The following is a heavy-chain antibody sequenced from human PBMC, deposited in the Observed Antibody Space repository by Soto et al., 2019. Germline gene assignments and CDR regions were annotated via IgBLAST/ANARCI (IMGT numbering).Heavy chain of an antibody. V-gene: IGHV2-26*01. CDR3: ARGDLKYYYDSSGYYYDY. CDR1: GFSLSNARMG. Sequence: QVTLKESGPVLVKPTETLTLTCTVSGFSLSNARMGVSWIRQPPGKALEWLAHIFSNDEKSYSTSLKSRLTIPKATSQSQVVLTMTNMDPVDTATYYCARGDLKYYYDSSGYYYDYWGQGTLVTVSS. J-gene: IGHJ4*02. CDR2: IFSNDEK. D-gene: IGHD3-22*01.